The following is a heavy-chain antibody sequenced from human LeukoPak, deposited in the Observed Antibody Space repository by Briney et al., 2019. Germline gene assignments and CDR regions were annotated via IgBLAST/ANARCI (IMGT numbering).Heavy chain of an antibody. Sequence: ASVTVSFKASGGTFSSYAISWVRQAPGQGLEWMGRIIPILGIANYAQKFQGRVTITADKSTSTAYMELSSLRSEDTAVYYCARGPLFGATVVGLFDYWGQGTLVTVSS. V-gene: IGHV1-69*04. CDR2: IIPILGIA. D-gene: IGHD4-23*01. CDR3: ARGPLFGATVVGLFDY. J-gene: IGHJ4*02. CDR1: GGTFSSYA.